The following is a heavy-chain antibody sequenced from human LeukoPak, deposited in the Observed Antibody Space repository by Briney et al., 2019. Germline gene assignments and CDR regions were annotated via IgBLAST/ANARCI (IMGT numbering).Heavy chain of an antibody. J-gene: IGHJ4*02. CDR1: GYTFTSYY. CDR2: INPSGGST. CDR3: ARFCSGGSCLSY. Sequence: GASVEVSCKASGYTFTSYYMHWVRQAPGQGLEWMGIINPSGGSTSYARKFQGRVTMTRDTSTSTVYMELSSLRSEDTAVYYCARFCSGGSCLSYWGQGTLVTVSS. V-gene: IGHV1-46*01. D-gene: IGHD2-15*01.